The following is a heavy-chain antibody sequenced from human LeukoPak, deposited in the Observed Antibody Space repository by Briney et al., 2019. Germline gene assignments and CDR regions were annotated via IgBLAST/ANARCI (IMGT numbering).Heavy chain of an antibody. D-gene: IGHD2-2*01. V-gene: IGHV1-18*01. J-gene: IGHJ6*03. Sequence: ASVKVSCKASGYTFTSYVISWVRQAPGQGLKWMGWINPYNGNTNYAQKLQGRVTMTTDTSTSTANMELSSLRSEDTAVYYCARDLSEVVVRRYMDVWGKGTTVTVSS. CDR3: ARDLSEVVVRRYMDV. CDR1: GYTFTSYV. CDR2: INPYNGNT.